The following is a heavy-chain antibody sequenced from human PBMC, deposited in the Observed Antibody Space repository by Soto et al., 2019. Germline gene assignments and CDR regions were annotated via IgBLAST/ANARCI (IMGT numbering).Heavy chain of an antibody. CDR2: ISSSSSYI. Sequence: EVQLVETGGGLVKPGGSLRLSCAASGFTFSSYSMNWVRQAPGKGQEWVSSISSSSSYIYYADSVKGRFTISRDNAKNSLYLQMNSLSAEDTAVYYCSRGIYYYDSSVYYSYWGQGTLVTVSS. V-gene: IGHV3-21*01. CDR3: SRGIYYYDSSVYYSY. D-gene: IGHD3-22*01. CDR1: GFTFSSYS. J-gene: IGHJ4*02.